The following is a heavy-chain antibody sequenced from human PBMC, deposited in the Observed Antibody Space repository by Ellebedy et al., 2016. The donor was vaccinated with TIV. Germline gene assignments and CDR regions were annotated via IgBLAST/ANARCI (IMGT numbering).Heavy chain of an antibody. V-gene: IGHV3-11*04. CDR1: GFNFSDYY. D-gene: IGHD3-3*01. CDR3: AREVFHAGSFDN. J-gene: IGHJ4*02. CDR2: ISSSDNTV. Sequence: GGSLRLSCAASGFNFSDYYMSWIRQAPGRGLEWLSYISSSDNTVYYADSVRGRFTISRDNARNSVSLQMNSLRDGDTAVYYCAREVFHAGSFDNWGPGTLVTVSS.